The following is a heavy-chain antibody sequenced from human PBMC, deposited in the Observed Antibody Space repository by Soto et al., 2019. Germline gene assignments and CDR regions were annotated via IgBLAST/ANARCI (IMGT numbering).Heavy chain of an antibody. CDR2: IYYSGST. CDR1: GGSISSSSYF. V-gene: IGHV4-39*01. Sequence: SETLSLTCTVSGGSISSSSYFWGWIRQPPGKGLEWIGSIYYSGSTYYNPSLKSRVTISVDTSKNQFSLKLSSVTAADTAVYYCARHYHGSGIHREYYFDYWGQGTPVNVSS. J-gene: IGHJ4*02. D-gene: IGHD3-10*01. CDR3: ARHYHGSGIHREYYFDY.